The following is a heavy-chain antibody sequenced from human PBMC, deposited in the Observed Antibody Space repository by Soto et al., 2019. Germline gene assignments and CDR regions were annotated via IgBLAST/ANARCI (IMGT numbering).Heavy chain of an antibody. CDR2: IYYSGST. CDR3: ARGVAGTLDY. Sequence: PSETLSLTCTVSGGSISSYYWRWIRQPPGKGLEWIGYIYYSGSTNYNPSLKSRVTISVDTSKNQFSLKLSSVTAADTAVYYCARGVAGTLDYWGQGTLVTVSS. CDR1: GGSISSYY. D-gene: IGHD6-19*01. V-gene: IGHV4-59*01. J-gene: IGHJ4*02.